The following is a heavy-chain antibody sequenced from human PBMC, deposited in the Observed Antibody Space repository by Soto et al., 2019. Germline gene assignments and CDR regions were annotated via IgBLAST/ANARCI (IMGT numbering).Heavy chain of an antibody. D-gene: IGHD6-25*01. CDR2: ISGSSSHI. CDR1: GFSFSSYS. J-gene: IGHJ4*02. CDR3: ARLDRGSLDY. V-gene: IGHV3-21*01. Sequence: EVQLVGSGGGLVKPGGSLRLSCAASGFSFSSYSMKWVRQAPGKGLEWVSAISGSSSHIYYADSVKGRFTISRDNAKNSLYLQMNSLRAEDTAVYYCARLDRGSLDYWGQGTLVTVSS.